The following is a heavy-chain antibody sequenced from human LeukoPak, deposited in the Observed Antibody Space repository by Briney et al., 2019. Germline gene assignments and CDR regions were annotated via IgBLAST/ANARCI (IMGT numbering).Heavy chain of an antibody. D-gene: IGHD6-6*01. CDR3: ARIGYSSSSFDY. CDR2: ISGSGSTI. V-gene: IGHV3-11*04. Sequence: GGSLRLSCTASGFTFSDYYMSWIRQAPGKGLEWVSYISGSGSTIFYADSVKGRFTISRDNAKNSLYLQMNSLRVEDTAVYYCARIGYSSSSFDYWGQGTLVTVSS. CDR1: GFTFSDYY. J-gene: IGHJ4*02.